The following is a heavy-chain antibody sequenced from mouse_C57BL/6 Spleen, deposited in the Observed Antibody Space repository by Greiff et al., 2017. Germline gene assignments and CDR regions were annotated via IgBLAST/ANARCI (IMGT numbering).Heavy chain of an antibody. CDR3: ARSSYSNYPFYAMDY. CDR1: GYPFTSYW. J-gene: IGHJ4*01. V-gene: IGHV1-64*01. D-gene: IGHD2-5*01. Sequence: QVQLKQPGAELVKPGASVKLSCKASGYPFTSYWMHWVKQRPGQGLEWIGMIPPNSGSTNYNEKFKSKATLTVDKSSSTAYMQLSRLTSEDSAVYYCARSSYSNYPFYAMDYWGQGTSVTVSS. CDR2: IPPNSGST.